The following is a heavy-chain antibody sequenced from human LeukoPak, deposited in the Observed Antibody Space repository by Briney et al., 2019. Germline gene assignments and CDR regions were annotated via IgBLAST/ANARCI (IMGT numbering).Heavy chain of an antibody. CDR1: GFTFSSYS. V-gene: IGHV3-21*01. D-gene: IGHD2-2*02. J-gene: IGHJ4*02. CDR3: ARGAVVPAAIRARIDY. CDR2: ISSSSSYI. Sequence: GGSLRLSCAASGFTFSSYSMNWVRQAPGKGLEWVSSISSSSSYIYYADSVKGRFTISRDNAKNSLYLQMNSLRAEDTAVYYCARGAVVPAAIRARIDYWGQGTLVTVSS.